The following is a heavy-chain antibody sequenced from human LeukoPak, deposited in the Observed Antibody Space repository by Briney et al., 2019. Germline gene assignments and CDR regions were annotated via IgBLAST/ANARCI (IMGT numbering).Heavy chain of an antibody. V-gene: IGHV5-51*01. Sequence: RGGSLRISCKASGYTFTNNWIGWVRQMPGKGLEWMGRIFPGDYDTRYSPSFQGQVTITADRSINTVYLQWNSLRASDSAIYYCVKSWCRGILVCPDYWGQGTMVTVSS. J-gene: IGHJ4*02. D-gene: IGHD4/OR15-4a*01. CDR1: GYTFTNNW. CDR3: VKSWCRGILVCPDY. CDR2: IFPGDYDT.